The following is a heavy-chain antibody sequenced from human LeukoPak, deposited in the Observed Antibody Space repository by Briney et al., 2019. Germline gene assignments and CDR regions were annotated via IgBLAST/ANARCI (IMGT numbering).Heavy chain of an antibody. J-gene: IGHJ4*02. CDR2: ISSGSSII. Sequence: GGSLRLSCAVSGFTFSTYSMSWVRQAPGKGLEWVSYISSGSSIIFYADSVKGRFTISRDNAKNSLYLQVNSLKAEDTAVYYCAKGWTSIKYDYWGQGTLVTVSS. CDR1: GFTFSTYS. V-gene: IGHV3-48*01. D-gene: IGHD3/OR15-3a*01. CDR3: AKGWTSIKYDY.